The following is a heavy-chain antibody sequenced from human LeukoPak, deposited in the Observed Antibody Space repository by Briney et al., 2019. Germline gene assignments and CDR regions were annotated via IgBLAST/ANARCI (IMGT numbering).Heavy chain of an antibody. CDR1: GFTFSNYA. D-gene: IGHD1-1*01. V-gene: IGHV3-23*01. CDR2: ISGSGSNT. Sequence: GGSLRLSCAASGFTFSNYAMTWVRQAPGKGLEWVSVISGSGSNTDYADSVKGRFTISRDNSKNTLSLQMNSLRAEDTAIYYCAKWVGTGTTPTDYWGQGTLVTVSS. CDR3: AKWVGTGTTPTDY. J-gene: IGHJ4*02.